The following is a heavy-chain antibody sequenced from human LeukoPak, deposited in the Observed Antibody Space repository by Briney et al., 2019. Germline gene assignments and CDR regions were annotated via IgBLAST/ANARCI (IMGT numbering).Heavy chain of an antibody. J-gene: IGHJ3*02. CDR3: ARDVLHGAFDI. V-gene: IGHV4-59*01. CDR2: IYYSGST. CDR1: GGSISSYY. D-gene: IGHD6-6*01. Sequence: RTSETLSLTCTVSGGSISSYYWSWIRQPPGKGLEWIGYIYYSGSTNYNPSLKSRVTISVDTSKNQFSLKLSSVTAADTAVYYCARDVLHGAFDIWGQGTMVTVSS.